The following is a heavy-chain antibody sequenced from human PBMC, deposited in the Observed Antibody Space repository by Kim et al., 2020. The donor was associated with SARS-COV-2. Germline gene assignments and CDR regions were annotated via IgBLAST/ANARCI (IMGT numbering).Heavy chain of an antibody. V-gene: IGHV1-69*13. D-gene: IGHD4-17*01. J-gene: IGHJ6*02. CDR2: IIPIFGTA. Sequence: SVKVSCKASGGTFSSYAISWVRQAPGQGLEWMGGIIPIFGTANYAQKFQGRVTITADESTSTAYMELSSLRSEDTAVYYCARVGSGDYDREVYGMDVWGQGTTVTVSS. CDR3: ARVGSGDYDREVYGMDV. CDR1: GGTFSSYA.